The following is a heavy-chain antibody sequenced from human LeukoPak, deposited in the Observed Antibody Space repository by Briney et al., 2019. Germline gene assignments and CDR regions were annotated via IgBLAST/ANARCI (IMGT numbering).Heavy chain of an antibody. CDR1: GFIFSSYA. CDR3: ARAVDFWSGYPQPKWFGP. Sequence: GGSLRLSCAASGFIFSSYAMCWDRQAPGKGLEWVSTMSTSGGSTYYADSVKGRFTISIDNSKNTLSLHMNSLRAEDTAVYYCARAVDFWSGYPQPKWFGPSGQLNQVTVSS. J-gene: IGHJ5*02. D-gene: IGHD3-3*01. CDR2: MSTSGGST. V-gene: IGHV3-23*01.